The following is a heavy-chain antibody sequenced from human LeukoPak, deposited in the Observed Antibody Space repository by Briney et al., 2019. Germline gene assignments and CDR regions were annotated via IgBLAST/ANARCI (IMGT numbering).Heavy chain of an antibody. CDR2: ISRSSNYI. V-gene: IGHV3-21*01. J-gene: IGHJ4*02. CDR1: GFTFSSYS. Sequence: GGSLRLSCAASGFTFSSYSINWVRQAPGKGLEWVSSISRSSNYIYYADSVKGRFAVSRDNAKNSLYLQMNSLRAEDTAVYYCARGRPHYYDSSGYYLKWGQGTLVTVSS. CDR3: ARGRPHYYDSSGYYLK. D-gene: IGHD3-22*01.